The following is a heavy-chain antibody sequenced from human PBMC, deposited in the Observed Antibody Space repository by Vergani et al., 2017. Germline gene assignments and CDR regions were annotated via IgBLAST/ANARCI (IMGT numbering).Heavy chain of an antibody. CDR1: GYSFTSYW. D-gene: IGHD2-21*02. CDR2: IDPSDSYT. Sequence: EVQLVQSGAEVKKPGESLRISCKGSGYSFTSYWISWVRQMPGKGLEWMGRIDPSDSYTNYSPSFQGHVTISADKSISTAYLQWSSLKASDTAMYYCARHCKYPDCGGDHGXFDPWGQGTLVTVSS. CDR3: ARHCKYPDCGGDHGXFDP. V-gene: IGHV5-10-1*01. J-gene: IGHJ5*02.